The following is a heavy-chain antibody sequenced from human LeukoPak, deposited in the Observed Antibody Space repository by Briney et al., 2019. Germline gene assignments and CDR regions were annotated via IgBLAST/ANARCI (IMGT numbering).Heavy chain of an antibody. CDR3: AREYSSSWFDY. V-gene: IGHV3-48*01. CDR1: GFTFSTYN. J-gene: IGHJ4*02. Sequence: GGPLRLSCAASGFTFSTYNMNWVRQAPGKGLEWVSYISSSSSITYYTDSVKGRFTISRDNAKNSLYLQMNSLRAEDTAVYYCAREYSSSWFDYWGQGTLVTVSS. CDR2: ISSSSSIT. D-gene: IGHD6-13*01.